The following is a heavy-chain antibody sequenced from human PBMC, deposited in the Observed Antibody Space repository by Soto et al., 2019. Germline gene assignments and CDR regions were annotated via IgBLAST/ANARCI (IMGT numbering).Heavy chain of an antibody. CDR1: GYTFTSYY. CDR3: ARRGGGYNPWYYYGMDV. CDR2: INPSGGST. Sequence: ASVKVSCKASGYTFTSYYMHWVRQAPGQGLEWMGIINPSGGSTSYAQKFQGRVTMTRDTSTSTVYMELSSLRSEDTAVYYCARRGGGYNPWYYYGMDVWGQGTKVTVYS. V-gene: IGHV1-46*01. D-gene: IGHD5-12*01. J-gene: IGHJ6*02.